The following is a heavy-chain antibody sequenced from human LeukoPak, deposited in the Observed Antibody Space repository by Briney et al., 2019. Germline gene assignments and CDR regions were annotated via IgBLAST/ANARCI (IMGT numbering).Heavy chain of an antibody. J-gene: IGHJ3*02. CDR1: GGSISSGDYY. CDR3: ARARWPDAFDI. CDR2: IYYSGST. Sequence: SETLSLTCTVSGGSISSGDYYWSWIRQPPGRGLEWIGYIYYSGSTYYNLSLKSRVTISVDTSKNQFSLKLSSVTAADTAVYYCARARWPDAFDIWGQGTMVTVSS. V-gene: IGHV4-30-4*01. D-gene: IGHD4-23*01.